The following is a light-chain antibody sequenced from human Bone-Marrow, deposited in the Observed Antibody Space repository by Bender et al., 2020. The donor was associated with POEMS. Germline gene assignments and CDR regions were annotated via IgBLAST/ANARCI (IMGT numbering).Light chain of an antibody. J-gene: IGLJ2*01. Sequence: GTAPKLLIYINNQRPSGVPDRFSGSKSGTSASLAITGLQAEDEAVYHCQSYDNTLSGVVFGGGTKLTVL. CDR2: INN. V-gene: IGLV1-40*01. CDR3: QSYDNTLSGVV.